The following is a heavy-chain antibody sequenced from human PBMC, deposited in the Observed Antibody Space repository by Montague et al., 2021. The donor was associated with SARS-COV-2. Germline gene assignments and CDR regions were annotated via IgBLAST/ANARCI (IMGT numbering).Heavy chain of an antibody. CDR1: GDSVSSNSVA. V-gene: IGHV6-1*01. D-gene: IGHD6-19*01. J-gene: IGHJ4*02. CDR2: TYYRSKWYS. Sequence: CAISGDSVSSNSVARSWIRQSPSRGLEWLGRTYYRSKWYSDYAPXVRCRLTVNPDASKNGFSLELNYMTPEDTAAYYCVRYSGWFYFDFWGQGTLVTVSS. CDR3: VRYSGWFYFDF.